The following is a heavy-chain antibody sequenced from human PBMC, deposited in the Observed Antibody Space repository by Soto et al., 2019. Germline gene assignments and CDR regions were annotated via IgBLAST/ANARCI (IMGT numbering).Heavy chain of an antibody. Sequence: EVQLVQSGGGSVQPGGSLRLSCAASGFTFTNYWMHWVRQVPGKGLVWVARIDGIGTGTSYSDSVRGRFTISRDNAENMLYLQMNSLRAEDTAEYNCTTVFEYWGRGTLVTVSS. J-gene: IGHJ4*02. V-gene: IGHV3-74*01. CDR1: GFTFTNYW. CDR3: TTVFEY. CDR2: IDGIGTGT.